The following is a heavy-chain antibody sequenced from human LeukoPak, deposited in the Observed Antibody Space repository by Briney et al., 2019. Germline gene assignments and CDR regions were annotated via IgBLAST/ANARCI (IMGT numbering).Heavy chain of an antibody. D-gene: IGHD4-17*01. J-gene: IGHJ3*02. Sequence: ASVKVSCKTSGYRFNAYGISWVRQAPGQGLEWMGWISGYNGNTNYGEKVQGRLTMTLDTSTTTAYMELSGLRSDDTAVYYCARVFDFGDDGDDAFDTWGQGTLVTVSS. CDR1: GYRFNAYG. CDR3: ARVFDFGDDGDDAFDT. V-gene: IGHV1-18*01. CDR2: ISGYNGNT.